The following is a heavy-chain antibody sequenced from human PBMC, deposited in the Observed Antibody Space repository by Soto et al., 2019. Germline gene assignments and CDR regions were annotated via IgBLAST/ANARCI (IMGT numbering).Heavy chain of an antibody. Sequence: PGGSLRLSCAASGFTFTRYSMNCVRQAPGKGLEWVSSINSTTNYIYYADSMKGRFTVSRDNAKNSVYLEMNSLSAEDTAVYYCARESEELTSNFEYWGQGTMVTVSS. CDR2: INSTTNYI. V-gene: IGHV3-21*01. J-gene: IGHJ4*02. CDR1: GFTFTRYS. D-gene: IGHD1-7*01. CDR3: ARESEELTSNFEY.